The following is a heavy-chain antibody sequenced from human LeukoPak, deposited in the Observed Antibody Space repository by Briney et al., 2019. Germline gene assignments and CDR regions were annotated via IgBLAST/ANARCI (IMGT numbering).Heavy chain of an antibody. CDR3: ATAGAGFDT. CDR2: INIGGTNT. J-gene: IGHJ5*02. Sequence: GGPLRLSCAASGFTFNYYYMSWIRQAPGKGLEWLSYINIGGTNTHYAASVKGRFTISRDNTKKSLYLEINNLRAEDTAVYYSATAGAGFDTWGQGVLVTVSS. V-gene: IGHV3-11*01. CDR1: GFTFNYYY.